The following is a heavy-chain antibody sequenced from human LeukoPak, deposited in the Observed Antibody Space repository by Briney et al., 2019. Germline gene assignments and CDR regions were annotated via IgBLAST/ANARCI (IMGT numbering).Heavy chain of an antibody. CDR1: GGTFSSYA. J-gene: IGHJ3*02. Sequence: ASVKVSCKASGGTFSSYAISWVRQAPGQGLEWMGWISAYNGNTNYAQKLQGRVTMTTDTSTSTAYMELRSLRSDDTAVYYCARETPARAFDIWGQGTMVTVSS. CDR2: ISAYNGNT. D-gene: IGHD6-6*01. V-gene: IGHV1-18*01. CDR3: ARETPARAFDI.